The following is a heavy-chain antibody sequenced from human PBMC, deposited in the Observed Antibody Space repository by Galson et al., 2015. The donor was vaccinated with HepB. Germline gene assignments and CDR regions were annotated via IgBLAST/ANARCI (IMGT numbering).Heavy chain of an antibody. D-gene: IGHD2-2*01. J-gene: IGHJ5*02. Sequence: SVKVSCKASGYTFTSYAMNWVRQAPGQGLEWMGWINTNTGNPTYAQGFTGRFVFSLDTSVSTAYLQISSLKAEDTAVYYCARDRYSHCSSTSCYYGGGGRSAKGRWFDPWGQGTLVTVSS. CDR3: ARDRYSHCSSTSCYYGGGGRSAKGRWFDP. CDR1: GYTFTSYA. CDR2: INTNTGNP. V-gene: IGHV7-4-1*02.